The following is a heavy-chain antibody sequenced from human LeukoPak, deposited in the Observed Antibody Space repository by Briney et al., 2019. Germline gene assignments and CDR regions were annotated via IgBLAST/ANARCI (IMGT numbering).Heavy chain of an antibody. J-gene: IGHJ5*02. CDR1: GFNLNSYM. Sequence: GSLRLSCAASGFNLNSYMLNWVRQAPGKGLEWVSSISSTGSYIYHADSVKGRFTISRDNPGNVVYLQMDSLRAEDTAVYYCSRVAQSGPMGWFDPWGQGTLVTVSS. V-gene: IGHV3-21*01. CDR3: SRVAQSGPMGWFDP. CDR2: ISSTGSYI. D-gene: IGHD1-1*01.